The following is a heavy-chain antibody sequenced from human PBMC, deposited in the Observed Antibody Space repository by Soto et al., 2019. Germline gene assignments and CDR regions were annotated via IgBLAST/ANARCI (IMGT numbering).Heavy chain of an antibody. CDR3: AGPGYDSSGYYYYYYYGMDV. V-gene: IGHV4-39*01. J-gene: IGHJ6*02. Sequence: SETLSLTCTVSGGSISSSSYYWGWIRQPPGKGLEWIGSIYYSGSTYYNPSLKSRVTISVDTSKNQFSLKLSSVTAADTAVYYCAGPGYDSSGYYYYYYYGMDVWGQGTTVTVSS. CDR2: IYYSGST. CDR1: GGSISSSSYY. D-gene: IGHD3-22*01.